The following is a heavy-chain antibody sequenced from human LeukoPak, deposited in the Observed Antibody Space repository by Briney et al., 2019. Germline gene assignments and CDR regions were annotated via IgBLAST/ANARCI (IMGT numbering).Heavy chain of an antibody. CDR2: INPNSGGT. V-gene: IGHV1-2*02. J-gene: IGHJ4*02. CDR1: GYTFTGYY. Sequence: ASVKVSCKASGYTFTGYYMHWVRQAPGQGLEWMGWINPNSGGTNYAQKFQGRVTMTRGTSISTAYMELSRLRSDDTAVYYCARDRVDYYDSKETDYWGQGTLVTVSS. D-gene: IGHD3-22*01. CDR3: ARDRVDYYDSKETDY.